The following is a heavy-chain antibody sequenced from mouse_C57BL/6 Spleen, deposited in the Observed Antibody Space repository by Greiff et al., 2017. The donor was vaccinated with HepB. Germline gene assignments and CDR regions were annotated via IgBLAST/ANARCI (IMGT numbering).Heavy chain of an antibody. CDR2: IWSGGST. Sequence: VQRVESGPGLVQPSQCLSITCTVSGFSLTSYGVHWVRQSPGKGLEWLGVIWSGGSTDYNAAFISRLSISKDNSKSQVFFKMNSLQADDTAIYYCASPYYGSRYWYFDVWGTGTTVTVSS. CDR3: ASPYYGSRYWYFDV. D-gene: IGHD1-1*01. V-gene: IGHV2-2*01. J-gene: IGHJ1*03. CDR1: GFSLTSYG.